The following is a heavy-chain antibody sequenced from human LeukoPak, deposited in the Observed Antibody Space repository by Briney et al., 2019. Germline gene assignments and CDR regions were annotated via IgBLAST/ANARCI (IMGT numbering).Heavy chain of an antibody. D-gene: IGHD5-18*01. CDR3: AKGYNYAYEY. Sequence: GGSLRLSCAASGFTVSSNYMSWVRQAPGKGLEWVSLIYSGGSTYYAASVKGRFTISRDNSKNTLYLQMNSLRPEDTAVYYCAKGYNYAYEYWGQGTLVTVSS. CDR1: GFTVSSNY. CDR2: IYSGGST. J-gene: IGHJ4*02. V-gene: IGHV3-53*01.